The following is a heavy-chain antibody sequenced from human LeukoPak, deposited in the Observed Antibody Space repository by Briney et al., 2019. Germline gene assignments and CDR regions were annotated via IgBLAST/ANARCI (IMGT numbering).Heavy chain of an antibody. V-gene: IGHV1-2*02. J-gene: IGHJ6*03. D-gene: IGHD1-26*01. CDR3: ARVGHRDYMDV. Sequence: ASVKVSCKASGGTFSSYAISWVRQAPGQGLEWMGWINPNSGGTNYAQKFQGRVTMTRDTSISTAYMELSRLRSDDTAVYYCARVGHRDYMDVWGKGTTVTVSS. CDR2: INPNSGGT. CDR1: GGTFSSYA.